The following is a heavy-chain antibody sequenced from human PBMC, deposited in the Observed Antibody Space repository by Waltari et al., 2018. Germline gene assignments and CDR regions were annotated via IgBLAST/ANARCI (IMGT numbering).Heavy chain of an antibody. J-gene: IGHJ4*02. V-gene: IGHV1-2*06. CDR1: GYTLGGYY. CDR3: AKTGDFYSLEY. CDR2: FNPSSGDT. D-gene: IGHD3-3*01. Sequence: QVQLVQSGAAVKRPGASVMVSCKASGYTLGGYYINWVRQAPGQGLEWMGRFNPSSGDTDYAQKFQGRVTMTRDTSINTAYLELTSLTSDDTAVYYCAKTGDFYSLEYWGQGSLVTVSS.